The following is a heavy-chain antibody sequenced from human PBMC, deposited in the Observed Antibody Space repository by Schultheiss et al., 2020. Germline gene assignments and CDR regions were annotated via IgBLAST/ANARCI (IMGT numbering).Heavy chain of an antibody. V-gene: IGHV1-8*01. CDR3: ARLLSGYYAYYYYYYGMDV. D-gene: IGHD3-22*01. CDR2: MNPNSGNT. J-gene: IGHJ6*02. Sequence: ASVKVSCKASGYTFTNYDINWVRQATGQGLEWMGWMNPNSGNTGYAQKFQGRVTMTRNTSISTAYMELSSLRSEDTAVYYCARLLSGYYAYYYYYYGMDVWGQGTTVTVFS. CDR1: GYTFTNYD.